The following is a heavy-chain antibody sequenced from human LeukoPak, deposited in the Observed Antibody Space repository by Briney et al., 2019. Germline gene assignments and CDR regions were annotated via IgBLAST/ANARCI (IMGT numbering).Heavy chain of an antibody. D-gene: IGHD6-13*01. CDR3: ARRGYSDPPYYFDY. CDR2: IYYSGST. CDR1: GGSISSGGYY. Sequence: SQTLSLTCTVSGGSISSGGYYWGWIRQPPGKGLEWIGSIYYSGSTYYNPSLKSRVTISVDTSKNQFSLKLSSVTAADTAVYYCARRGYSDPPYYFDYWGQGTLVTVSS. V-gene: IGHV4-39*01. J-gene: IGHJ4*02.